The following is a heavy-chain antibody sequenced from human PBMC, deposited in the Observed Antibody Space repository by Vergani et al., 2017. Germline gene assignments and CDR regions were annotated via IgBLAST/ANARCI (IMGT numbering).Heavy chain of an antibody. CDR3: ARGRSVYSSSSLDY. CDR1: GFTFSSYD. V-gene: IGHV3-13*01. Sequence: EVQLVESGGGLVQPGGSLRLSCAASGFTFSSYDMHWVRQPTGKGLEWVSAIGTAGDTYYPDSVKGRFTISRDNAKNSLYLQMNSLRAEDTAVYYCARGRSVYSSSSLDYWGQGTLVTVSS. D-gene: IGHD6-6*01. J-gene: IGHJ4*02. CDR2: IGTAGDT.